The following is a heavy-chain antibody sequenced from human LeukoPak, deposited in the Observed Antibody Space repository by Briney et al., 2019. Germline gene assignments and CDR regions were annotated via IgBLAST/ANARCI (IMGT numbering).Heavy chain of an antibody. J-gene: IGHJ4*02. CDR3: ASTLYYYDSSGYSTHFDY. CDR1: GGSISSGGYY. V-gene: IGHV4-31*03. D-gene: IGHD3-22*01. Sequence: TLSLTXTVSGGSISSGGYYWSWIRQHPGKGLEWIGYIYYSGSTYYNPSLKGRVTISVDTSKNQFSLKLSSVTAADTAVYYCASTLYYYDSSGYSTHFDYWGQGTLVTVSS. CDR2: IYYSGST.